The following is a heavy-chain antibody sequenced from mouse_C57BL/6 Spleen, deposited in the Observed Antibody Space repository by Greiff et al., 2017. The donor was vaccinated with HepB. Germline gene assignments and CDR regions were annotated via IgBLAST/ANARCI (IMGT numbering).Heavy chain of an antibody. CDR3: AREGYSFYYFDY. Sequence: EVKLVESGGGLVKPGGSLKLSCAASGFTFSSYAMSWVRQTPEKRLEWVATISDGGSYTYYPDNVKGRFTISRDNAKNNLYLQMSHLKSEDTAMYYCAREGYSFYYFDYWGQGTTLTVSS. J-gene: IGHJ2*01. D-gene: IGHD2-12*01. CDR1: GFTFSSYA. CDR2: ISDGGSYT. V-gene: IGHV5-4*01.